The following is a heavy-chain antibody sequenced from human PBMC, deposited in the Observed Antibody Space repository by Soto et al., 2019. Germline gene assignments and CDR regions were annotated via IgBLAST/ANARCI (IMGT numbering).Heavy chain of an antibody. J-gene: IGHJ4*02. CDR2: INAGNGNT. CDR3: AXXIVVVTALDY. CDR1: GXTFTSXA. V-gene: IGHV1-3*05. Sequence: QVQLVQSGAEEXXXGAXXKVSXKASGXTFTSXAMHWVRQAPGQRLEWMGWINAGNGNTNYSQKFQGRVTITRDTSASTAYMELSSLRSEDTAVYYCAXXIVVVTALDYWGQGTLVTVSS. D-gene: IGHD2-21*02.